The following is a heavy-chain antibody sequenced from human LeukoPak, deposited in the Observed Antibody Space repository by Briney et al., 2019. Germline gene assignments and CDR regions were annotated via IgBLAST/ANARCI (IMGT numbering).Heavy chain of an antibody. J-gene: IGHJ4*02. CDR1: GFTFSSYA. CDR3: AKASYYDFWSGYNNYFDY. D-gene: IGHD3-3*01. V-gene: IGHV3-23*01. CDR2: ISGSGGST. Sequence: PGGSLRLSCAASGFTFSSYAMSWVRQAPGKGLEWVSAISGSGGSTYYADSVKGRFTISRDNSKNTLNLQMNSLRAEDTAVYYCAKASYYDFWSGYNNYFDYWGQGTLVTVSS.